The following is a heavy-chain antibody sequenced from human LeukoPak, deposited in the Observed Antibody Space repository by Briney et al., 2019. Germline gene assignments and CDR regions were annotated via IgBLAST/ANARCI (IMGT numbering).Heavy chain of an antibody. D-gene: IGHD5-18*01. Sequence: PGGSLRLSCAASGFTFDDYAMHWVRQAPGKGLEWVSGISWNSGSIGYADSVEGRFTISRDNAKNSLYLQMNSLRAEDTALYYCAKDISRWIQLWVFDYWGQGTLVTVSS. CDR2: ISWNSGSI. CDR3: AKDISRWIQLWVFDY. CDR1: GFTFDDYA. V-gene: IGHV3-9*01. J-gene: IGHJ4*02.